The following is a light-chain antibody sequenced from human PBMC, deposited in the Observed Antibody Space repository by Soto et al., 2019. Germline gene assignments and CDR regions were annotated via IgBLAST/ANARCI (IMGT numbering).Light chain of an antibody. V-gene: IGLV1-40*01. CDR3: QSYDSSLSVAAWV. CDR2: GNS. CDR1: SSNIGAGYD. Sequence: QSVLTQPPSVSGAPGQRVTISCTGSSSNIGAGYDVHWYQQLPGTAPKLLIYGNSNRPSGVPDRFSGSKSGTSASLAITGLQAEDEADYYCQSYDSSLSVAAWVFGGGTKLTVL. J-gene: IGLJ3*02.